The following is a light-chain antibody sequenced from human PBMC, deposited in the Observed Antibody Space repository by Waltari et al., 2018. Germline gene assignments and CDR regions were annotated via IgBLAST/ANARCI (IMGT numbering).Light chain of an antibody. Sequence: EIVLTQSPGTLSLSPGERATLSCRASQSIGIYLAWYQQKPDQAPRLLIYHASSRATGIPDRFSGSGSGTDFSLTISRLEPEDFAVYYCQKYESLPATFGQGTKVEIK. V-gene: IGKV3-20*01. J-gene: IGKJ1*01. CDR2: HAS. CDR1: QSIGIY. CDR3: QKYESLPAT.